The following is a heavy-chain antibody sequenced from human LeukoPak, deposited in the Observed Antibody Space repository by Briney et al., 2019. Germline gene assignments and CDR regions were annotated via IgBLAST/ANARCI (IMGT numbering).Heavy chain of an antibody. CDR1: GGSFSGYY. CDR2: INHSGST. J-gene: IGHJ5*02. CDR3: ARGRLYCSSTSCNSFFDP. D-gene: IGHD2-2*01. Sequence: SETLSLTCAVYGGSFSGYYWSWIRQPPGKGLEWIGEINHSGSTNYNPSLKSRVTISVDTSKNQFSLKLSSVTAADTAVYYCARGRLYCSSTSCNSFFDPWGQGTLVTVSS. V-gene: IGHV4-34*01.